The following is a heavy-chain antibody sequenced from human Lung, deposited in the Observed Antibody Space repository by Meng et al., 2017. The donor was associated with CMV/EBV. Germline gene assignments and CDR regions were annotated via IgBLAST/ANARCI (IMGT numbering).Heavy chain of an antibody. Sequence: SLKISXAASGFTFSNYAMHWVRQAPGKGLDWVAVISSDGSNKEYADPVKGRFTISRDNSKNTLYLHMNSLRAEDTAVYYCARDRLYYYDTSGYYYPRYFQHWGQGTLVTVSS. CDR1: GFTFSNYA. D-gene: IGHD3-22*01. CDR2: ISSDGSNK. CDR3: ARDRLYYYDTSGYYYPRYFQH. J-gene: IGHJ1*01. V-gene: IGHV3-30*04.